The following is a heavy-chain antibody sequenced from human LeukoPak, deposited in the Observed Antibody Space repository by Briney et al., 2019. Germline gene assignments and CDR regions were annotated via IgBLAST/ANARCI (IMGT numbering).Heavy chain of an antibody. CDR2: IYPADSNP. Sequence: PGESLKISCKGSGYTFSTYWIGWVRQMPGKGLEWMGIIYPADSNPRYSPSFQGQVTISADKSISTAYLQWSSLQASDSAMYYCVRHGLGTNWFGFDYWGQGTLVTVSS. CDR1: GYTFSTYW. V-gene: IGHV5-51*01. D-gene: IGHD1-1*01. CDR3: VRHGLGTNWFGFDY. J-gene: IGHJ4*02.